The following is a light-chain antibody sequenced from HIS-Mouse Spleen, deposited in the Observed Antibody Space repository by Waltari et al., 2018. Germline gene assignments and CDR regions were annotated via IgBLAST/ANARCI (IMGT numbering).Light chain of an antibody. CDR2: GKH. V-gene: IGLV3-19*01. CDR1: SLRSYY. J-gene: IGLJ2*01. Sequence: SSELTQDPAVSVALGQTVRITCQGDSLRSYYASWYQQKPGQAPVLVLYGKHNRPSGVPDLVSGSSSGNTASLTITGAQAEDEADYYCNSRDSSGNHVVFGGGTKLTVL. CDR3: NSRDSSGNHVV.